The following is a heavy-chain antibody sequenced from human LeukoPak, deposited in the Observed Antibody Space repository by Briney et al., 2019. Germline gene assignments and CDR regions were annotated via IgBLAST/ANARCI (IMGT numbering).Heavy chain of an antibody. Sequence: ASVKVSCKASGYTFTGYYMHWVRQAPGQGLEWMRWINPNSGGTNYAQKFQGRVTMTRDTSISTAYMELSRLRSDDTAVYYCARDKPKPNWFDPWGQGTLVTVSS. J-gene: IGHJ5*02. V-gene: IGHV1-2*02. CDR2: INPNSGGT. CDR1: GYTFTGYY. CDR3: ARDKPKPNWFDP.